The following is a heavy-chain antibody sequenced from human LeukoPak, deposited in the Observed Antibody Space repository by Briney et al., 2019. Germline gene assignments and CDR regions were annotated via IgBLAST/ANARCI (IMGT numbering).Heavy chain of an antibody. Sequence: SVQVSCNASGGTFSSYAISWLRQAPGQGLEWMGGLIPIFGTANYAQKFQGRVTITTDESTSTAYMELSSLRSEDTAVYYCASMEAVAGYYYYYYMDVWGKGTTVTVSS. CDR2: LIPIFGTA. CDR1: GGTFSSYA. V-gene: IGHV1-69*05. CDR3: ASMEAVAGYYYYYYMDV. J-gene: IGHJ6*03. D-gene: IGHD6-19*01.